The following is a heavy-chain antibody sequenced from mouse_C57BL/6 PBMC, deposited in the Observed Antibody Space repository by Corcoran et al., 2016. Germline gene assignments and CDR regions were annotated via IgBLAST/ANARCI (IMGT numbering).Heavy chain of an antibody. CDR1: GYTFTSYD. V-gene: IGHV1-85*01. CDR3: ARRGYVSGLAWFAY. D-gene: IGHD1-3*01. CDR2: IYPRDGST. Sequence: QVQLQQSGPELVKPGASVKLSCKASGYTFTSYDINWVKQRPGQGLEWIGWIYPRDGSTKYNEKFKGKATLTVDTSSSTAYMELHSLTSEDSAVYFCARRGYVSGLAWFAYWGQGTLVTVSA. J-gene: IGHJ3*01.